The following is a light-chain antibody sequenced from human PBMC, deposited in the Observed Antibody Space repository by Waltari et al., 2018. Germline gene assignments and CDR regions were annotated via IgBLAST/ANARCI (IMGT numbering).Light chain of an antibody. CDR2: AAS. CDR3: QQYKNYPLT. CDR1: QDIGNF. Sequence: DIQMTQSPSSLSASVGDRVTITCRASQDIGNFLAWVQQKPGKSPKSLIYAASNLQSGVPSRFSGSGAATGVPPTIRSLQPDDFATYYCQQYKNYPLTFGGGTKVEIK. J-gene: IGKJ4*01. V-gene: IGKV1-16*01.